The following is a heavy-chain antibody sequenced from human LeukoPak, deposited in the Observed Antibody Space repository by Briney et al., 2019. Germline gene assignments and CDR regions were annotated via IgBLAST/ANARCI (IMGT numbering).Heavy chain of an antibody. V-gene: IGHV3-23*01. CDR2: ISGSGGST. Sequence: GGSLRLSCAASGFTFSSYAMSWVRQAPGMGLEWVSAISGSGGSTYYADSVKGRFTISRDNSKNTLYLQMNSLRAEDTAVYYCARDRIAARPGYYYYMDVWGKGTTVTVSS. D-gene: IGHD6-6*01. CDR3: ARDRIAARPGYYYYMDV. J-gene: IGHJ6*03. CDR1: GFTFSSYA.